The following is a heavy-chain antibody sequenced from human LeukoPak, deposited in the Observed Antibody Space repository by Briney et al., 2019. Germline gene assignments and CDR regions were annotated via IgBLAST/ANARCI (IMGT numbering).Heavy chain of an antibody. V-gene: IGHV1-2*02. CDR1: GYTFTGYY. Sequence: ASVKVSCKASGYTFTGYYMHWVRQAPGQGLEWMGWINPNSGGTNYAQKFQGRVTMTRDTSISTAYMELSRLRSDDTAVYYCARDPGLITMVRGYYFDYWGQGTLVTVSS. CDR3: ARDPGLITMVRGYYFDY. CDR2: INPNSGGT. J-gene: IGHJ4*02. D-gene: IGHD3-10*01.